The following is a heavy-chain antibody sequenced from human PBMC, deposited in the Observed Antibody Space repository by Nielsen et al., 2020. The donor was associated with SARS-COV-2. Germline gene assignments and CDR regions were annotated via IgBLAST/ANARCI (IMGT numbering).Heavy chain of an antibody. CDR3: ATPTCTSCYTDELSARAFYYYYGMDV. CDR1: GYTLTELS. J-gene: IGHJ6*02. Sequence: ASVKVSCKVSGYTLTELSMHWVRQVPGKGLEWMGGFDPEDGETIYAQKFQGRVTMTEDTSTDTAYMELSSLRSEDTAVYYCATPTCTSCYTDELSARAFYYYYGMDVWGQGTTVTVSS. D-gene: IGHD2-2*02. V-gene: IGHV1-24*01. CDR2: FDPEDGET.